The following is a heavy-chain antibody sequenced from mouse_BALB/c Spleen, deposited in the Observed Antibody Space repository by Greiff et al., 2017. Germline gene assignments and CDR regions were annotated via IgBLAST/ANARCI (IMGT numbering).Heavy chain of an antibody. Sequence: EVKLMESGGGLVQPGGSLRLSCATSGFTFTDYYMSWVRQPPGKALEWLGFIRNKANGYTTEYSASVKGRFTISRDNSQSILYLQMNTLRAEDSATYYCALSTMITSWFAYWGQGTLVTVSA. V-gene: IGHV7-3*02. CDR1: GFTFTDYY. D-gene: IGHD2-4*01. J-gene: IGHJ3*01. CDR3: ALSTMITSWFAY. CDR2: IRNKANGYTT.